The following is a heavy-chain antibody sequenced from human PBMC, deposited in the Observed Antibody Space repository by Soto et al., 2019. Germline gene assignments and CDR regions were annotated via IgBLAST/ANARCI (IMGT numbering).Heavy chain of an antibody. CDR2: IYYSGST. D-gene: IGHD6-13*01. J-gene: IGHJ4*02. V-gene: IGHV4-30-4*01. CDR1: GGSISSGDYY. Sequence: SETLSPTCTVSGGSISSGDYYWSWIRQPPGKGLEWIGYIYYSGSTYYNPSLKSRVTISVDTSKNQFSLKLSSVTAADTAVYYCAREYSSSWYGYWGQGTLVTVSS. CDR3: AREYSSSWYGY.